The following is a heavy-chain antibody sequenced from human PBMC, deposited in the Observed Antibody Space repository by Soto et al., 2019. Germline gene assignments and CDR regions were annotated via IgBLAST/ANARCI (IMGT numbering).Heavy chain of an antibody. CDR1: GFTFSSSA. CDR3: AKDHKTIAY. Sequence: LRXSCAVSGFTFSSSAMHWVRQAPGKGPEWVAIISYDGNDKYYADSVEGRFTISRDNSKNSLFLQMSSLRPDDTALYYCAKDHKTIAYWGQGTRVTXSS. V-gene: IGHV3-30*18. D-gene: IGHD1-7*01. CDR2: ISYDGNDK. J-gene: IGHJ4*02.